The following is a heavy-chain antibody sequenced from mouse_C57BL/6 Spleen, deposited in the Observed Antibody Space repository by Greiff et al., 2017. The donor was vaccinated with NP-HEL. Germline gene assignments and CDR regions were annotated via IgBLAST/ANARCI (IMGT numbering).Heavy chain of an antibody. CDR3: AREDYDGY. Sequence: EVQLQQSGPELVKPGASVKISCKASGYSFTGYYMNWVKQSPEKSLEWIGEINPSTGGTTYNQKFKAKATLTVDKSSSTAYMQLKSLTSEDSAVYYCAREDYDGYWGKGTTLTVSS. D-gene: IGHD2-4*01. CDR1: GYSFTGYY. V-gene: IGHV1-42*01. J-gene: IGHJ2*01. CDR2: INPSTGGT.